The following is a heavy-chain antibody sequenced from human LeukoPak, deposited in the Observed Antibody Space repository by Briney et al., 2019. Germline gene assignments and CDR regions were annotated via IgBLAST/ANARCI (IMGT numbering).Heavy chain of an antibody. V-gene: IGHV1-18*01. CDR2: ISAYNGNT. Sequence: ASVKVSCKASGCTFTSYGISWVRQAPGQGLEWMGWISAYNGNTNYAQKLQGRVTMTTDTSTSTAYMELRSLRSDDTAVYYCARLGDGYYYDSSGYPPDYWGQGTLVTVSS. CDR1: GCTFTSYG. D-gene: IGHD3-22*01. J-gene: IGHJ4*02. CDR3: ARLGDGYYYDSSGYPPDY.